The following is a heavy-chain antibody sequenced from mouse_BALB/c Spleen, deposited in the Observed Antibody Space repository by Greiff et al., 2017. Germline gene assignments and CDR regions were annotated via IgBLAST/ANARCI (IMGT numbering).Heavy chain of an antibody. CDR1: GYTFTSYT. CDR2: INPSSGYT. D-gene: IGHD3-1*01. Sequence: VQLQQSGAELARPGASVKMSCKASGYTFTSYTMHWVKQRPGQGLEWIGYINPSSGYTNYNQKFKDKATLTADKSSSTAYMQLSSLTSEDSAVYYCARSGRDTWYFDVWGAGTTVTVSS. CDR3: ARSGRDTWYFDV. V-gene: IGHV1-4*01. J-gene: IGHJ1*01.